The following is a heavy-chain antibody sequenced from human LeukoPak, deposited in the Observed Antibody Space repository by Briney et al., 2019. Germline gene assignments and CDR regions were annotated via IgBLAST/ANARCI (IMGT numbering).Heavy chain of an antibody. J-gene: IGHJ6*02. Sequence: GGSLRLSCGASGFTFSSYGMHWVRQAPGKGLEWVAVIWYDGSNKFYADPVKGRFTISRDNSKNTLFLQMNSLRAEDTAVYYCARDRSSSSDWSGYIDYYAMDVWGQGTTVTVSS. CDR2: IWYDGSNK. CDR3: ARDRSSSSDWSGYIDYYAMDV. D-gene: IGHD3-3*01. V-gene: IGHV3-33*01. CDR1: GFTFSSYG.